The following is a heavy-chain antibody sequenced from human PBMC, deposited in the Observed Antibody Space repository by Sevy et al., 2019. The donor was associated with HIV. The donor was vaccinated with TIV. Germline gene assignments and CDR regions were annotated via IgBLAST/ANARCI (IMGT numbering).Heavy chain of an antibody. D-gene: IGHD1-1*01. V-gene: IGHV3-49*04. CDR3: TRWKGAHAIFDY. J-gene: IGHJ4*02. CDR1: GFTFGDYA. Sequence: GGSLRLSCTGSGFTFGDYAMSWVRQAPGKGLEWVAFLKHKAYGWTLDYAASVKGRCSTSRDDSKSIAYLQMNDLKTEDTAIYYCTRWKGAHAIFDYWGQGTLVNVSS. CDR2: LKHKAYGWTL.